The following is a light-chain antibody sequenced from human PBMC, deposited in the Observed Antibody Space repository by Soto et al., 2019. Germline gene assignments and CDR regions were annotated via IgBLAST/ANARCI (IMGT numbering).Light chain of an antibody. CDR1: SSDVGGYNY. CDR3: SSYTSSSTLYV. CDR2: DVT. V-gene: IGLV2-14*03. Sequence: QSVLSQPASVSGSPGQSITISCTGTSSDVGGYNYVSWFQQHSGKAPKLMIYDVTNRPSGVSNRFSGSKSGNTASLSISGLQAEDEADYYCSSYTSSSTLYVFGTGTKLTV. J-gene: IGLJ1*01.